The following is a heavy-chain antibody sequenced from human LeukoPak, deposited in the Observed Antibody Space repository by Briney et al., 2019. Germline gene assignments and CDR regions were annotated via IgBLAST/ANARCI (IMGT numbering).Heavy chain of an antibody. V-gene: IGHV3-21*01. D-gene: IGHD3-22*01. J-gene: IGHJ4*02. CDR3: ANYQWLTY. Sequence: TGGSLRLSCAASGFTFSSYSMNWVRQAPGKGLEWVSSISSSSSYIYYADLVKGRFTISRDNAKNSLYLQMNSLRAEDTAVYYCANYQWLTYWGQGTLVTVSS. CDR1: GFTFSSYS. CDR2: ISSSSSYI.